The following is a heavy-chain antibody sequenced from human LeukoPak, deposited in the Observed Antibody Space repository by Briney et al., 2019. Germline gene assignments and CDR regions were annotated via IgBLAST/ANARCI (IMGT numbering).Heavy chain of an antibody. CDR1: EFSVGSNY. V-gene: IGHV3-66*01. D-gene: IGHD3-10*01. Sequence: GGSLRLSCAASEFSVGSNYMTWVRQAPGKGLEWVSLIYSGGSTYYADSVKGRFTISRDNAENSLYLQMNSLRAEDTAVYYCARDQLLWFGELFILPDYWGQGTLVTVSS. J-gene: IGHJ4*02. CDR3: ARDQLLWFGELFILPDY. CDR2: IYSGGST.